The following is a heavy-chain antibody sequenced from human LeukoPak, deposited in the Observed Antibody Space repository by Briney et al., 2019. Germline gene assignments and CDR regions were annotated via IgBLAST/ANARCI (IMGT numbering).Heavy chain of an antibody. V-gene: IGHV4-39*01. J-gene: IGHJ4*02. CDR3: PTSKIQLWAFDY. CDR2: IYYRGST. Sequence: SETLSLTCTVSGGSISSSSYYWGWIRQPPGKGLEWIGSIYYRGSTYYNPSLKRRVTISVDTSKNQFSLKLSSVTAADTAVYYCPTSKIQLWAFDYWGQGTLVTVSS. D-gene: IGHD3-10*01. CDR1: GGSISSSSYY.